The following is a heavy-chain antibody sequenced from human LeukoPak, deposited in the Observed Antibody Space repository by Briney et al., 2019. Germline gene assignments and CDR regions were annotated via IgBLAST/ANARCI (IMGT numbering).Heavy chain of an antibody. CDR2: ISSSSSYI. CDR1: GFTFSSYA. D-gene: IGHD3-3*01. J-gene: IGHJ4*02. CDR3: ARDLNVNYDFWSGHSWGY. V-gene: IGHV3-21*01. Sequence: PGRSLRLSCAASGFTFSSYAMSWVRQAPGKGLEWVSFISSSSSYIYYADSVKGRFTISRDNAKNSLYLQMNSLRAEDTAVYYCARDLNVNYDFWSGHSWGYRGQGTLVTVSS.